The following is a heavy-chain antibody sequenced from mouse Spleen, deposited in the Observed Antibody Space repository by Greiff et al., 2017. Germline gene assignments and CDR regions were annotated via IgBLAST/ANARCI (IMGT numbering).Heavy chain of an antibody. V-gene: IGHV1-64*01. CDR3: ASGRQLGLDY. CDR2: IHPNSGST. J-gene: IGHJ2*01. Sequence: VQLVESGAELVKPGASVKLSCKASGYTFTSYWMHWVKQRPGQGLEWIGMIHPNSGSTNYNEKFKSKATLTVDKSSSTAYMQLSSLTSEDSAVYYCASGRQLGLDYWGQGTTLTVSS. D-gene: IGHD4-1*02. CDR1: GYTFTSYW.